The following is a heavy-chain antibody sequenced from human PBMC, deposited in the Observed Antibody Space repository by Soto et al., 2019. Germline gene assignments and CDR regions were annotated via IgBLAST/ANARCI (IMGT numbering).Heavy chain of an antibody. Sequence: PGGSLRLSCAASGFTFSSYSMNWVRQAPGKGLEWVSYISSSSSTIYYADSVKGRFTISRDNAKNSLYLQMNSLRDEDTAVYYCARDRPASSNYYDSSGYYRWFDPWGQGTLVTVSS. CDR3: ARDRPASSNYYDSSGYYRWFDP. CDR1: GFTFSSYS. J-gene: IGHJ5*02. CDR2: ISSSSSTI. D-gene: IGHD3-22*01. V-gene: IGHV3-48*02.